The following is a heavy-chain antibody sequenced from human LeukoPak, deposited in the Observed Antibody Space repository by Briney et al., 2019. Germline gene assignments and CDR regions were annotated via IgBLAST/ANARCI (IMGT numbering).Heavy chain of an antibody. CDR3: ALRDYDFWSGYYTE. V-gene: IGHV4-59*01. CDR1: GGSIISYY. D-gene: IGHD3-3*01. CDR2: IYYSGST. Sequence: SGTLSLTCTVSGGSIISYYWSWIRQPPGKGLEWIGYIYYSGSTNYNPSLKSRVTISVDTSKNQFSLKLSSVTAADTAVYYCALRDYDFWSGYYTEWGQGTLVTVSS. J-gene: IGHJ4*02.